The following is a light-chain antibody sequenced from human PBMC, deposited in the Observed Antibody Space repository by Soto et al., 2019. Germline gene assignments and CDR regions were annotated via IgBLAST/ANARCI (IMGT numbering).Light chain of an antibody. J-gene: IGLJ1*01. CDR2: EVS. Sequence: SGLTQPASGSGCPGQSITISCTGTSGDVGGYYYVSWYQQLPGKAPKLMISEVSNRPSGVSNRFSGSKSGNTASLTISGLQAEDEADYYCSSYTAGGTIFGTGTKVTVL. CDR1: SGDVGGYYY. V-gene: IGLV2-14*01. CDR3: SSYTAGGTI.